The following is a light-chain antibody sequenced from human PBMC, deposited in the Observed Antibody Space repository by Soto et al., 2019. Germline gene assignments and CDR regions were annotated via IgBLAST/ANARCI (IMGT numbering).Light chain of an antibody. CDR3: QQYGSSRT. J-gene: IGKJ1*01. CDR2: GAS. V-gene: IGKV3-20*01. Sequence: EIVLTQSPGTLSLSPGEGATLSCRASQDVPRSYLAWYQQKPGQAPRLLIYGASIRATGIPDRFSGSGSGTDFILTISRLEPEDFAVYYCQQYGSSRTFGQGTKVEIK. CDR1: QDVPRSY.